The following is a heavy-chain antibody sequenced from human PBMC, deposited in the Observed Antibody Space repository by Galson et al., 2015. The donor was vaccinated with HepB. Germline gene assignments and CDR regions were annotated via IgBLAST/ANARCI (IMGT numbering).Heavy chain of an antibody. CDR1: GFTVSNNY. Sequence: SLRLSCAASGFTVSNNYMTWVRQAPGKGLEWVSVISSGGSTYYADSVKGRFTISRDNSQNTVNLQMNSLRAEDTAVYYCARVGSYYYNGMDVWGQGTTVTVSS. CDR2: ISSGGST. J-gene: IGHJ6*02. CDR3: ARVGSYYYNGMDV. D-gene: IGHD1-26*01. V-gene: IGHV3-53*01.